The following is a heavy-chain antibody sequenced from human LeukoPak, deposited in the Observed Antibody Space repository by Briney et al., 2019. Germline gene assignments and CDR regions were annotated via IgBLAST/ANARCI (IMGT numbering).Heavy chain of an antibody. CDR3: AVEGLRDGYNFHAESCY. J-gene: IGHJ4*02. CDR1: GYTFTSYD. V-gene: IGHV1-8*01. D-gene: IGHD5-24*01. CDR2: MNPNSGNT. Sequence: ASVKVSCKASGYTFTSYDINWVRQATGQGLEWMGWMNPNSGNTGYAQKFQGRVTMTRNTSISTAYMELSSLRSEDTAVYYCAVEGLRDGYNFHAESCYWGQGTLVTVSS.